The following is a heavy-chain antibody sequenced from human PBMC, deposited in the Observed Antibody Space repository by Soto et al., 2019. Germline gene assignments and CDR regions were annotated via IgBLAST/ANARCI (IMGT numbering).Heavy chain of an antibody. CDR1: GFTFSSDA. CDR3: AKDGYCSGGSCPRFDWFDP. D-gene: IGHD2-15*01. CDR2: ISGSGGST. J-gene: IGHJ5*02. V-gene: IGHV3-23*01. Sequence: EVQLLESGGGLVQPGGSLRLSCAASGFTFSSDAMSWVRQAPGKGLEWVSSISGSGGSTYYADSVKGRFTISRDISKNTLYLQMNSLRAEDTVVYYCAKDGYCSGGSCPRFDWFDPWGQGTLVTVSS.